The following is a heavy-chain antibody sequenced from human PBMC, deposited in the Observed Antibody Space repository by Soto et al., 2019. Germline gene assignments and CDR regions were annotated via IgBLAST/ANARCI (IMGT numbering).Heavy chain of an antibody. CDR1: GFIFSNNA. J-gene: IGHJ3*02. CDR2: ISGSSGST. D-gene: IGHD3-22*01. CDR3: AKNSGYYYDAFDI. Sequence: GGSLRLSCAASGFIFSNNAMSWVRQAPGKGLEWVSAISGSSGSTFYADSVKGRFTISRDNSKNTLYLQMNSLRAEDTALYYCAKNSGYYYDAFDIWGQGTMVPSPQ. V-gene: IGHV3-23*01.